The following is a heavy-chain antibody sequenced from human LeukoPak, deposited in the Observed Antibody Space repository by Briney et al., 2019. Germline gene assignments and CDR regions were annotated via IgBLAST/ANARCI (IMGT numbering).Heavy chain of an antibody. D-gene: IGHD1-26*01. CDR3: ARDVKGRWELLGSHDY. CDR2: ISSSSSYI. J-gene: IGHJ4*02. CDR1: GFTFSSYG. Sequence: GGSLRLSCAASGFTFSSYGMSWVRQAPGKGLEWVSSISSSSSYIYYADSVKGRFTISRDNAKNSLYLQMNSLRVEDTAVYYCARDVKGRWELLGSHDYWGQGTLVTASS. V-gene: IGHV3-21*06.